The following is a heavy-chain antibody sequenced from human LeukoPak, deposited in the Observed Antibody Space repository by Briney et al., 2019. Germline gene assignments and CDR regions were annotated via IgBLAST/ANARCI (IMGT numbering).Heavy chain of an antibody. CDR1: GYTFTGYY. J-gene: IGHJ4*02. V-gene: IGHV1-2*02. Sequence: GASVKVSCKASGYTFTGYYIHWVRQAPGQGLEWMGWINPNSGGTNYAQKFQGRVTMTRDTSISTAYMEVSRLRSDDTAVYYCARPDEYHSEYSFDNGGQEPLVTISS. D-gene: IGHD2-2*01. CDR3: ARPDEYHSEYSFDN. CDR2: INPNSGGT.